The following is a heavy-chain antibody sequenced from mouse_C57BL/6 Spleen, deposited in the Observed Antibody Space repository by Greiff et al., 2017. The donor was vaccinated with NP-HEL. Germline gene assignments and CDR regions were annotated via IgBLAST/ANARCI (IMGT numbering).Heavy chain of an antibody. CDR1: GYAFSSYW. V-gene: IGHV1-80*01. CDR3: ASLRHYYGGDFDV. Sequence: QVQLQQSGAELVKPGASVKISCKASGYAFSSYWMNWVKQRPGKGLEWIGQIYPGDGDTNYNGKFKGKATLTADKSSSTAYMQLSSLTSEDSAVYFGASLRHYYGGDFDVWGTGTTVTVSS. CDR2: IYPGDGDT. J-gene: IGHJ1*03. D-gene: IGHD1-2*01.